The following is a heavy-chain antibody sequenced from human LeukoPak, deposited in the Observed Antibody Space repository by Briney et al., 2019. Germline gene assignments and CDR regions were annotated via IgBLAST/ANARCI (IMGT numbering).Heavy chain of an antibody. J-gene: IGHJ4*02. CDR3: ARVSRMLGTSTLDN. Sequence: PGTSLRLSCAASGFTFSSYGMHWVRQAPGKGLEWVSVIYTGGSTYFTDSVNGRFTISRDYSKNTLYLEMNSLRVEDTAVYYCARVSRMLGTSTLDNWGQGTLVTVSS. V-gene: IGHV3-66*01. CDR1: GFTFSSYG. D-gene: IGHD1-26*01. CDR2: IYTGGST.